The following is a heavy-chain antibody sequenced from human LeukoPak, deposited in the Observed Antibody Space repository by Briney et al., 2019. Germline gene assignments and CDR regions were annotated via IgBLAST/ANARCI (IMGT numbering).Heavy chain of an antibody. D-gene: IGHD3-10*01. CDR1: GFTFSSSW. J-gene: IGHJ4*02. CDR3: SRAGSFRFDY. CDR2: MNGDGGTT. Sequence: GGSLRLSCAGSGFTFSSSWLHWVRQAPGGGLVWLSRMNGDGGTTNYADSVKGRFTISRDNAKNTLYLQMNSLTVEGTAVYYCSRAGSFRFDYWGQGTLVTVSS. V-gene: IGHV3-74*01.